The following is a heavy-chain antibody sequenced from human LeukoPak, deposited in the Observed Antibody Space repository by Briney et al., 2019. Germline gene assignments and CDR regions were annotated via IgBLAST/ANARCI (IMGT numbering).Heavy chain of an antibody. CDR3: ARDLYSNYVRYYYGMDV. CDR1: GFTFSSYS. CDR2: ISSSSSYI. J-gene: IGHJ6*02. V-gene: IGHV3-21*01. Sequence: GSLRLSCAASGFTFSSYSMNWVRQAPGKGLEWVSSISSSSSYIYYADSVKGQFTISRDNAKNSLYLQMNSLRAEDTAVYYCARDLYSNYVRYYYGMDVWGQGTTVTVSS. D-gene: IGHD4-11*01.